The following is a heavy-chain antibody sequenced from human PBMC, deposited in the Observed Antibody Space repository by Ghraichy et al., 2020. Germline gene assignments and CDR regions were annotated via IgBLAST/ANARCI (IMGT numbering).Heavy chain of an antibody. CDR3: TTEPRTVPRRFDY. Sequence: GGSLRLSCAASGFTFSNAWMSWVRQAPGKGLEWVGRIKSKTDGGTTDYAAPVNGRFTISRDDSKNTLYLQVNSLKTDDTAVYYCTTEPRTVPRRFDYWGQGTLVTVSS. J-gene: IGHJ4*02. CDR1: GFTFSNAW. V-gene: IGHV3-15*01. D-gene: IGHD2-2*01. CDR2: IKSKTDGGTT.